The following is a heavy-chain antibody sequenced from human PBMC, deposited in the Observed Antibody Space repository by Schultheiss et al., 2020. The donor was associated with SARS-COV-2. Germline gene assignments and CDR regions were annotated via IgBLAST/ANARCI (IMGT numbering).Heavy chain of an antibody. CDR3: ARHKGGGYYDSSGSAPYYYYGMDV. V-gene: IGHV4-34*01. CDR1: GGSFSGYY. Sequence: SETLSLTCAVYGGSFSGYYWSWIRQPPGKGLEWIGEINHSGSTNYNPSLKSRVTISVDTSKNQFSLKLSSVTAADTAVYYCARHKGGGYYDSSGSAPYYYYGMDVWGQGTTVTVSS. CDR2: INHSGST. J-gene: IGHJ6*02. D-gene: IGHD3-22*01.